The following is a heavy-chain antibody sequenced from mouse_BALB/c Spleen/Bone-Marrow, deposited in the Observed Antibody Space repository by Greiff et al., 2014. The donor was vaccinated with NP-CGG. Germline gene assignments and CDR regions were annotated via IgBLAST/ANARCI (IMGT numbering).Heavy chain of an antibody. J-gene: IGHJ3*01. Sequence: VQLKESGTVLARPGASVKMSCKASGYTFTSYWMHWVKQRPGQGLEWIGAIYPGNSDTSYNQKFKGKAKLTAVTSTSTAYMELSSLTNEDSAVHYCTRAMITRAWFAYWGQGTLVTVSA. D-gene: IGHD2-4*01. V-gene: IGHV1-5*01. CDR3: TRAMITRAWFAY. CDR1: GYTFTSYW. CDR2: IYPGNSDT.